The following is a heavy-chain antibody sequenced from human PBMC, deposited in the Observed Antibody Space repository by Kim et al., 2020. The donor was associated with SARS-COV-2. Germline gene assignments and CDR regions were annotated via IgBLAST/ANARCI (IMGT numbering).Heavy chain of an antibody. D-gene: IGHD5-12*01. CDR3: AKTLDIVATGWYYYYGMDV. V-gene: IGHV3-23*01. Sequence: KGRFTISRDNSKNTLYMQMNSLRAEDTAVYYCAKTLDIVATGWYYYYGMDVWGQGTTVTVSS. J-gene: IGHJ6*02.